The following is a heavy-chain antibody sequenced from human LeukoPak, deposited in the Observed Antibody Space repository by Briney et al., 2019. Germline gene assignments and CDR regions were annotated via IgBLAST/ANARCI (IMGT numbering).Heavy chain of an antibody. D-gene: IGHD3-22*01. CDR3: ARAPSEIGGYYPEYFRH. CDR2: IKSDGRT. J-gene: IGHJ1*01. Sequence: GGSLRLSCAAAGFTFSNYWMHWVRQAPGKGLVWVSRIKSDGRTNYADSVKGRFTISRDNAKNTVSPQMNSLRAEDTGVYYCARAPSEIGGYYPEYFRHWGQGTLVTVYS. CDR1: GFTFSNYW. V-gene: IGHV3-74*01.